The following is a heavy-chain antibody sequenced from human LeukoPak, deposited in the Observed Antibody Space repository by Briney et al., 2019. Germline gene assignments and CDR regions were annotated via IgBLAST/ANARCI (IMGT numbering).Heavy chain of an antibody. J-gene: IGHJ4*02. D-gene: IGHD1-26*01. Sequence: SETLSLTCTVSGGSISSYYWSWIRQPPGKGLEWIGYIYYSGSTNYNPSLKSRVTISVDTSKNQFSLKLSSVTAADTAVYYCARSSEGELLNYWGQGTLVTVSS. CDR1: GGSISSYY. CDR2: IYYSGST. CDR3: ARSSEGELLNY. V-gene: IGHV4-59*01.